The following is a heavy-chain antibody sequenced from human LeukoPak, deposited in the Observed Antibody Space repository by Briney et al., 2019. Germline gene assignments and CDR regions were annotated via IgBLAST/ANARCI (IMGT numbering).Heavy chain of an antibody. Sequence: SETLPLTCAVYGGSFSGYYWSWIRQPPGKGLEWIGEINHSGSTNYNPSLKSRVTISVDTSKNQFSLKLSSVTAADTAVYYCARGNCSSTSCLQYFQHWGQGTLVTVSS. CDR2: INHSGST. CDR1: GGSFSGYY. D-gene: IGHD2-2*01. J-gene: IGHJ1*01. CDR3: ARGNCSSTSCLQYFQH. V-gene: IGHV4-34*01.